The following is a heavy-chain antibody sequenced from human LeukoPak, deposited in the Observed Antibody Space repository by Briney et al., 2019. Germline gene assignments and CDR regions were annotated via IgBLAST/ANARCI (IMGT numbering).Heavy chain of an antibody. V-gene: IGHV4-61*02. CDR3: AREGYYDTSASGAFDI. Sequence: SETLSLTCTVSGGSISSGNYYWSWIRQPAGKGLEWIGRIYTSVNTIYNPSLKSRVTMSVDTSKNQFSLKLSSVTAADTAVYYCAREGYYDTSASGAFDIWGQGTVVTVSS. D-gene: IGHD3-22*01. CDR2: IYTSVNT. J-gene: IGHJ3*02. CDR1: GGSISSGNYY.